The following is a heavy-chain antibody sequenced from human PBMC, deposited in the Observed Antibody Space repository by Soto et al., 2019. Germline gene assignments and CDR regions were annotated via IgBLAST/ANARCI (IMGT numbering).Heavy chain of an antibody. D-gene: IGHD3-3*01. Sequence: GGSLRLSCAASGFTFSSYSMNWVRQAPGKGLEWVSYISSSSSTIYYADSVKGRFTISRDNAKNSLYLQMNSLRAEDTAVYYCARDYDFWSGYPGPLDYWGQGTLVTVSS. CDR2: ISSSSSTI. CDR1: GFTFSSYS. V-gene: IGHV3-48*01. CDR3: ARDYDFWSGYPGPLDY. J-gene: IGHJ4*02.